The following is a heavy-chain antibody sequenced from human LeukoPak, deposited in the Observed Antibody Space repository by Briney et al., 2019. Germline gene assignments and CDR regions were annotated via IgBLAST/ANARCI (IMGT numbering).Heavy chain of an antibody. V-gene: IGHV3-23*01. J-gene: IGHJ4*02. CDR1: GFTFSSYA. Sequence: GGSLRLSCAASGFTFSSYAMSWVRQAPGKGLEWVSAISGSGGSTYYADSVKGRFTISRDNSKNTLYLQMNSLRAEDTAVYYCAKYDSSSWYYFDYWGQRTLVTVSS. CDR2: ISGSGGST. CDR3: AKYDSSSWYYFDY. D-gene: IGHD6-13*01.